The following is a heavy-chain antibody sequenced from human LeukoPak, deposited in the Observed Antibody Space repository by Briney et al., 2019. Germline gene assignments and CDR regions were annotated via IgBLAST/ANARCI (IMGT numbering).Heavy chain of an antibody. CDR1: GFTFSNAW. V-gene: IGHV3-72*01. J-gene: IGHJ3*02. D-gene: IGHD1-26*01. Sequence: PGGSLRLSCAASGFTFSNAWMSWVRQAPGKGLEWVGRTRNKANSYTTEYAASVKGRFTISRDDSKNSLYLQMNSLKTEDTAVYYCARVDSGSYFDAFDIWGQGTMVTVSS. CDR2: TRNKANSYTT. CDR3: ARVDSGSYFDAFDI.